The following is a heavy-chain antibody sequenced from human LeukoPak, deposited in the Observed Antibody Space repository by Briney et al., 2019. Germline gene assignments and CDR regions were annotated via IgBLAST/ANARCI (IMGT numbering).Heavy chain of an antibody. CDR1: GFPFSSYA. V-gene: IGHV3-23*01. D-gene: IGHD1-26*01. Sequence: GGSLRLSCAASGFPFSSYAMSWVRQAPGKGLEWVSAISGSGGSTYYADSVKGRFTISRDNSKNTLYLQMNSLRAEDTAVYYCAKDIPLGARIVGATGYWGQGTLVTVSS. CDR2: ISGSGGST. CDR3: AKDIPLGARIVGATGY. J-gene: IGHJ4*02.